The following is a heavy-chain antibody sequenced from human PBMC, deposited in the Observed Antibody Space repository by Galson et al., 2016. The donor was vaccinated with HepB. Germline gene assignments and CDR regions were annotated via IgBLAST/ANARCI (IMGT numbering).Heavy chain of an antibody. CDR1: GFTLSGYS. D-gene: IGHD5-24*01. CDR3: PRLDAYTSSYYQ. CDR2: ISSSSNYK. Sequence: SLRLSCAASGFTLSGYSMNWVRQAPGKGLEWVSSISSSSNYKYQADSLKGRFTISRDNAKNSLYLQMNSRRAEDTAVYYCPRLDAYTSSYYQWGRGTLVTVSS. V-gene: IGHV3-21*01. J-gene: IGHJ4*02.